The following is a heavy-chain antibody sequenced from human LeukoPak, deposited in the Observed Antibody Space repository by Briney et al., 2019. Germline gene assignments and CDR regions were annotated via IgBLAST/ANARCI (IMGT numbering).Heavy chain of an antibody. CDR3: ARETTQQYSSSSGTY. D-gene: IGHD6-6*01. CDR1: GGSISSGGYY. J-gene: IGHJ4*02. Sequence: PSETLSLTCTVSGGSISSGGYYWSWIRQHPGKGLEWIGYIYYSGSTYYNPSLKSRVTISVDTSKNQFSPKLSSVTAADTAVYYCARETTQQYSSSSGTYWGQGTLVTVSS. CDR2: IYYSGST. V-gene: IGHV4-31*03.